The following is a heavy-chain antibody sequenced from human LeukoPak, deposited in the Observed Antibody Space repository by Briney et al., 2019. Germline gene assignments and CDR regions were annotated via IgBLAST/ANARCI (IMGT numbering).Heavy chain of an antibody. D-gene: IGHD1-26*01. CDR2: IYSGGNT. J-gene: IGHJ4*02. Sequence: GGSLRLSCAASGFTVSSNYMSWVRQAPNKRLEWLSVIYSGGNTYYADSVKGRFTISRDNSMNTLYLQMNNLKVEDTAVYYCACLWGSTTSGTFDYWGQGTLVTVSS. CDR1: GFTVSSNY. V-gene: IGHV3-53*01. CDR3: ACLWGSTTSGTFDY.